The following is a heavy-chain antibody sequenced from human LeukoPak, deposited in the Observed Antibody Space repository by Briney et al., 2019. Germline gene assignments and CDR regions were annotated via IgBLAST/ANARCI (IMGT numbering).Heavy chain of an antibody. CDR3: ARQANYYDSSGYLDY. J-gene: IGHJ4*02. D-gene: IGHD3-22*01. Sequence: PGGSLRLSCAASGFTVSKNYMNWVRQAPGTGLEWVSVIYSGGSPYYADSVKGRFTISRDNSKNTLYLQMNSLRAEDTAVYYCARQANYYDSSGYLDYWGQGTLVTVSS. CDR1: GFTVSKNY. CDR2: IYSGGSP. V-gene: IGHV3-53*01.